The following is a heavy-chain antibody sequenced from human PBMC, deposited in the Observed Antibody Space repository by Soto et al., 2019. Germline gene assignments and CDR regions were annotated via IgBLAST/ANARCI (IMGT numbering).Heavy chain of an antibody. CDR1: GGSISSGDSY. CDR3: ARVRDWFDP. J-gene: IGHJ5*02. D-gene: IGHD3-3*01. Sequence: SETLSLTCTVSGGSISSGDSYWSWIRQPPGKGLEWIGYIYYTGSTNYNPSLKSRVTISVDTSKNQFSLRLTSVTAADTAVYYCARVRDWFDPWGQGTLVTVSS. V-gene: IGHV4-30-4*01. CDR2: IYYTGST.